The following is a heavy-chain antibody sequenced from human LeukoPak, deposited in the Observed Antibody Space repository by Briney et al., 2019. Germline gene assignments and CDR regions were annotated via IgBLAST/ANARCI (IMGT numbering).Heavy chain of an antibody. CDR1: GASISSSDW. D-gene: IGHD1-14*01. CDR2: IYHSGST. CDR3: ARDARTWGRTAFDT. Sequence: PSETLSLTCAVSGASISSSDWWSWVRQPPGKGLEWIGEIYHSGSTNYNLSLKSRVTISVDKSKNQFSLKLSSVTAADTAVYYCARDARTWGRTAFDTWGQGTMVTVSS. J-gene: IGHJ3*02. V-gene: IGHV4-4*02.